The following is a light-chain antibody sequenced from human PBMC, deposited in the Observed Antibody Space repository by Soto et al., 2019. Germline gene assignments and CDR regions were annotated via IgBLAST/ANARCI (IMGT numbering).Light chain of an antibody. CDR1: QSVSSSY. CDR2: GAS. CDR3: QQYRGYT. V-gene: IGKV3-20*01. Sequence: EIVLTQSPGTLSLSPGERATLSCRASQSVSSSYLAWYQQKTGQAPRLLIYGASSRATGIPDRFSGSGSGTDFTLTISRLEPVDFAVYYCQQYRGYTFGQGTKLEIK. J-gene: IGKJ2*01.